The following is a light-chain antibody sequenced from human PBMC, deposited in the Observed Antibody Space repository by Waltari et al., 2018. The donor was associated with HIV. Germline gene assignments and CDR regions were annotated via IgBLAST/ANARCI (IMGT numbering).Light chain of an antibody. J-gene: IGKJ1*01. CDR2: GAS. V-gene: IGKV1-5*03. CDR1: QSVSTW. CDR3: QQYHTQRT. Sequence: DIQMTQSPATLSASVGDRVTITCRASQSVSTWLACYQQKPGRAPTIPIYGASTLETGVPSRFSGSGSGTEFTLTISSLQPDDFATYFCQQYHTQRTFGQGT.